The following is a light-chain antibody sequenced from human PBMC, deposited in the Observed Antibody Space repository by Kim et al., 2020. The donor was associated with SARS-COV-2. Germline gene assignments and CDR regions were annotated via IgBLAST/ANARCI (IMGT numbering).Light chain of an antibody. CDR2: DVT. V-gene: IGLV2-11*03. Sequence: GXSGTPCWTGTSIVVSVYNYVTCYQQHPGKAPKIRIYDVTTRPSGVPDRFSGSKSGNTASMSISGLQAEDEADYYCCSYAGRNIVVFGGGTQLTVL. CDR3: CSYAGRNIVV. CDR1: SIVVSVYNY. J-gene: IGLJ2*01.